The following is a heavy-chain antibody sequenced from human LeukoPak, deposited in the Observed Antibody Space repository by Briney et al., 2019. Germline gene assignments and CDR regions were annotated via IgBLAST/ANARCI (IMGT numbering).Heavy chain of an antibody. J-gene: IGHJ4*02. D-gene: IGHD5-18*01. CDR3: ATRHEYSYPY. V-gene: IGHV3-64*02. Sequence: GGSLRLSCAASGFIFNNYAMHWVRQAPGKGLEYVSAIGGNGDTSYYADSVKGRFTISRDNSKNTVYLQMGSLRTEDMAVYYCATRHEYSYPYWGQETLVTVSS. CDR2: IGGNGDTS. CDR1: GFIFNNYA.